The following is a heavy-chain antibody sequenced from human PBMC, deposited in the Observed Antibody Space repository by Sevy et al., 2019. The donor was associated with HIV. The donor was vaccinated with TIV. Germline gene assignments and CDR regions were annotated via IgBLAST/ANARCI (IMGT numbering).Heavy chain of an antibody. D-gene: IGHD2-2*01. CDR1: GFTFNYYG. J-gene: IGHJ6*02. CDR2: IRYDGSNK. CDR3: AKDRVVVVPAAPGLGYYYGMDD. V-gene: IGHV3-30*02. Sequence: GGSLRLSCAASGFTFNYYGMYWVRQAPGKGLEWVSFIRYDGSNKDYADSVKGRFTISRDNSKNTVYLQMNSLRGEDTAVYHCAKDRVVVVPAAPGLGYYYGMDDWGQRTTVTVSS.